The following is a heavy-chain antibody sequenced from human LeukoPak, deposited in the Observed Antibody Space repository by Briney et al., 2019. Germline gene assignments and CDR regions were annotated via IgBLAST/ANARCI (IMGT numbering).Heavy chain of an antibody. CDR3: ALGYGSNWYNY. J-gene: IGHJ4*02. D-gene: IGHD6-13*01. V-gene: IGHV3-30*02. CDR2: IRGDGSRK. CDR1: GFTFSDSG. Sequence: PGGSLRLSCAASGFTFSDSGMHWVRQAPGKGLEWVGFIRGDGSRKYYGDSVKGRFTISRDNAKNSLYLQMNSLRAEDTAVYFCALGYGSNWYNYWGQGTLVTASS.